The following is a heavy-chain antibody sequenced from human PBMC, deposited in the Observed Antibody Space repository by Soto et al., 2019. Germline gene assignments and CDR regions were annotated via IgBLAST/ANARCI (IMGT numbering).Heavy chain of an antibody. V-gene: IGHV1-69*02. D-gene: IGHD2-15*01. J-gene: IGHJ4*02. CDR3: EYCSGGSPPYYFDS. CDR2: IIPILGIA. CDR1: GGTFSSYT. Sequence: QVQLVQSGAEVKKPGSSVKVSCKASGGTFSSYTISWVRQAPGQGLEWMGRIIPILGIANYAQKFQGRVTXSAXKXTSTAYMELSSLRSEDTAVYYCEYCSGGSPPYYFDSWGQGTLVTVSS.